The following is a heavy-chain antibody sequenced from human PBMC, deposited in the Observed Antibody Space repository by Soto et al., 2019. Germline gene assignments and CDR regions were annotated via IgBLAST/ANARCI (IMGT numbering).Heavy chain of an antibody. D-gene: IGHD3-9*01. J-gene: IGHJ4*02. CDR3: ARGEDWLCIDY. Sequence: EASVKVSCKASGYTFTSYAMHWVRQAPGQRLEWMGWINAGNGNTKYSQKFQGRVTITRDTSASTAYMELSSLRSEDTAVYYCARGEDWLCIDYGGQGTLVAVSS. CDR1: GYTFTSYA. CDR2: INAGNGNT. V-gene: IGHV1-3*01.